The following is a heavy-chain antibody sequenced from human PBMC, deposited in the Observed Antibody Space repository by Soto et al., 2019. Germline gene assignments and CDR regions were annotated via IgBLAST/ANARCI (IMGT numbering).Heavy chain of an antibody. D-gene: IGHD2-2*02. J-gene: IGHJ4*02. CDR1: SDSMNSGGYY. CDR3: ARSPYCSTTSCYIRGFDY. Sequence: SETLSLTCSVSSDSMNSGGYYWSWIRQHPGKGLEWIGYIYSNGDTYYNPSLKSRVTISVDTSKNHFSLKLGSVTAADTAVYYCARSPYCSTTSCYIRGFDYWGQGTLVTVSS. CDR2: IYSNGDT. V-gene: IGHV4-31*03.